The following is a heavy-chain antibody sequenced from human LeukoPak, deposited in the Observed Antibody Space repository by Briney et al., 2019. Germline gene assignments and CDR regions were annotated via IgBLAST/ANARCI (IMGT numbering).Heavy chain of an antibody. Sequence: PGGSLRPSCEASGFTFSSYGMSWVRQASGKGLEWVGRIRSKANSYATAYAASVKGRFTISRDDSKNTAYLQMNSLKTEDTAVYYCTCLAAATRESNYYYMDVWGKGTTVTVSS. J-gene: IGHJ6*03. CDR3: TCLAAATRESNYYYMDV. CDR1: GFTFSSYG. CDR2: IRSKANSYAT. D-gene: IGHD6-13*01. V-gene: IGHV3-73*01.